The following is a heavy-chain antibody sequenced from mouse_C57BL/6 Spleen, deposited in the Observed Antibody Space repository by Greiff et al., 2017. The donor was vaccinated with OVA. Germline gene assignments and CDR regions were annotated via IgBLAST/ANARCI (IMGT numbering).Heavy chain of an antibody. V-gene: IGHV5-17*01. CDR2: ISSGSSTI. D-gene: IGHD5-1-1*01. Sequence: EVKLEESGGGLVKPGGSLKLSCAASGFTFSDYGMHWVRQAPEKGLEWVAYISSGSSTIYYADTVKGRFTISRDNAKNTQFLQMTSLRSEDTAMYYCARGIPNYFDYWGQGTTLTVSS. J-gene: IGHJ2*01. CDR3: ARGIPNYFDY. CDR1: GFTFSDYG.